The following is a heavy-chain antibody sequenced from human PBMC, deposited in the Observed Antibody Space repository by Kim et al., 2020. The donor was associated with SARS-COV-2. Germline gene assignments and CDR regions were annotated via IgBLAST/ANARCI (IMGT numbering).Heavy chain of an antibody. Sequence: ASVKVSCKASGYTFTSYYMHWVRQAPGQGLEWMGIINPSCGSTSYAQKFQGRVTMTRDTSTSTVYMELSSLRSEDTAVYYCASDLSVVVVPAALFFADYYYGMDVWGQGTTVTVSS. V-gene: IGHV1-46*01. CDR2: INPSCGST. J-gene: IGHJ6*02. D-gene: IGHD2-2*01. CDR3: ASDLSVVVVPAALFFADYYYGMDV. CDR1: GYTFTSYY.